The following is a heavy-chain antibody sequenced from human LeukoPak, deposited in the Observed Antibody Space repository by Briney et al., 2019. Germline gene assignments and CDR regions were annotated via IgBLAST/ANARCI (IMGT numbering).Heavy chain of an antibody. D-gene: IGHD3-10*01. Sequence: PSETLSLTCTVSGGSISSSNYYWGWVRQPPGKGLEWIGSIYYSGGTYYNPSLKSRVTISVDRSKNQFSLTLNSVTAADTAVYYCYGSGYWGQGTLVTVSS. CDR2: IYYSGGT. CDR1: GGSISSSNYY. J-gene: IGHJ4*02. CDR3: YGSGY. V-gene: IGHV4-39*07.